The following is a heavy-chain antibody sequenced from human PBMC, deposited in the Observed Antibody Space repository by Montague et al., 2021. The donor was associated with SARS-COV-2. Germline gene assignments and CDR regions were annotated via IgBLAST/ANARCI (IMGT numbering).Heavy chain of an antibody. D-gene: IGHD6-13*01. CDR1: GGSITDRTYY. CDR3: ARHWGIAAAGN. V-gene: IGHV4-39*01. J-gene: IGHJ4*02. Sequence: SETLSLTCSVSGGSITDRTYYWGCIRQSPGKGLEWIGAINYSGTTYYNPSLKSRVTISLDTAKNQFSLKMTSVTAVDMAVYYCARHWGIAAAGNWGQGTLVTVSS. CDR2: INYSGTT.